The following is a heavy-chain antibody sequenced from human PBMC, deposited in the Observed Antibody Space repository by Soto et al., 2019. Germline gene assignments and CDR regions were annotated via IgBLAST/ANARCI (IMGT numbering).Heavy chain of an antibody. CDR2: INEDGSRI. V-gene: IGHV3-74*01. D-gene: IGHD2-21*01. CDR1: GFTFRSNW. Sequence: EVHLVESGGGLVQPGGSLRLSCVASGFTFRSNWMHWVRQVPGRGLVWVSRINEDGSRINYADSVEGRFTVSRDNAKNTLYLQMNSLRADDTAVYYCARDGEGYWGQGTLVTVSS. CDR3: ARDGEGY. J-gene: IGHJ4*02.